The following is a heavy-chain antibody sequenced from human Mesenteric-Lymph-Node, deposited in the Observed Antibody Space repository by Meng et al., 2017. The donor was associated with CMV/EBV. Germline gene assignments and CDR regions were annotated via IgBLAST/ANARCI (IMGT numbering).Heavy chain of an antibody. J-gene: IGHJ6*02. CDR3: ARAPTSYDILTGYFPNGLDV. CDR1: GFAFNTYT. CDR2: ITSSSTFM. Sequence: GESLKISCVVSGFAFNTYTMNWVRQAPGKGLEWVSSITSSSTFMYYADSVRGRFTISRDNAKNSLYLEMSSLRAEDTAVYYCARAPTSYDILTGYFPNGLDVWGQGTTVTVSS. D-gene: IGHD3-9*01. V-gene: IGHV3-21*01.